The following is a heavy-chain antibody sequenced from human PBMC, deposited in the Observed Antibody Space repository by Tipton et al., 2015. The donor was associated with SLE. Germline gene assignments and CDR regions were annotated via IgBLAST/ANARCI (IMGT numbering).Heavy chain of an antibody. CDR3: ARTCGYSYGTNWFDP. CDR1: GFTFSDYY. D-gene: IGHD5-18*01. Sequence: SLRLSCAASGFTFSDYYMSWIRQDPGKGLEWVSYISSSSSYTNYADSVKGRFTISRDNAKNSLYLQMNSLRAEDTALYHCARTCGYSYGTNWFDPWGQGTLVTVSS. V-gene: IGHV3-11*03. J-gene: IGHJ5*02. CDR2: ISSSSSYT.